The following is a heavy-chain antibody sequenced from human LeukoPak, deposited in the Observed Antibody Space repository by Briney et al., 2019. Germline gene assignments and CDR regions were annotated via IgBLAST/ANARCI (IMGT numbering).Heavy chain of an antibody. D-gene: IGHD6-13*01. CDR1: GFTFRTYS. CDR2: IYGSGDDT. CDR3: AREARGIAALYYFDY. J-gene: IGHJ4*02. Sequence: GGSLRLSCAASGFTFRTYSMNWVRQAPGKGLEWVSGIYGSGDDTFYADSVKGRFTISRDNSKNILFLHMDSLRAEDTALYYCAREARGIAALYYFDYWGQGTLVTVSS. V-gene: IGHV3-23*01.